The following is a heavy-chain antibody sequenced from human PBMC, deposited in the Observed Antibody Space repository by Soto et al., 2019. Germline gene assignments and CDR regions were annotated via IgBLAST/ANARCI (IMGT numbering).Heavy chain of an antibody. Sequence: SQTLSLTCVISGDSVSSNSAAWNWIRQSPSRGLEWLGRTYYSSKWYNYYAVSVKSRITINLDTSKNQFALQLNSVTPEDTVVYYAARKASIGWKGYSGMNVGGQGTTGTVT. V-gene: IGHV6-1*01. CDR3: ARKASIGWKGYSGMNV. J-gene: IGHJ6*02. CDR1: GDSVSSNSAA. CDR2: TYYSSKWYN. D-gene: IGHD6-19*01.